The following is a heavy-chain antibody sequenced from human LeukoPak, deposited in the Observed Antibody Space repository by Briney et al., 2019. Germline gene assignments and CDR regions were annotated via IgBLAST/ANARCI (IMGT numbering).Heavy chain of an antibody. V-gene: IGHV3-7*01. Sequence: SGGPLRISCAASGFTFSNYYKSWFRQAPGKGLEWVANINQDESERSYLDSVKGRFTISRDNTKNSLFLQMNTLRVEDTAVYYCVSPPRSTPGIDIWGQGTTVTVSS. D-gene: IGHD6-13*01. CDR2: INQDESER. J-gene: IGHJ6*02. CDR3: VSPPRSTPGIDI. CDR1: GFTFSNYY.